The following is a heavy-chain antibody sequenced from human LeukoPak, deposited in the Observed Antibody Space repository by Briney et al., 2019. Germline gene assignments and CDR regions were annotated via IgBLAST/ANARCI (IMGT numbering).Heavy chain of an antibody. CDR3: ARHYYDFWSGYEPPD. V-gene: IGHV4-39*01. D-gene: IGHD3-3*01. J-gene: IGHJ4*02. CDR1: GGSISSSRYY. Sequence: SETLSLTCTVSGGSISSSRYYWGWIRQPPGKGLEWIGSIYYSGSTYYNPSLKSRVTISVDTSKNQFSLKLSSVTAADTAVYYCARHYYDFWSGYEPPDWGQGTLVTVSS. CDR2: IYYSGST.